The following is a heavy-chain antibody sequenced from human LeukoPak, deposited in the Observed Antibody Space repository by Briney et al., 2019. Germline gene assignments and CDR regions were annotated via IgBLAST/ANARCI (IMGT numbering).Heavy chain of an antibody. J-gene: IGHJ6*03. Sequence: PGGSLRLSCAASGFTFDDYGMSWVRHAPGKGLEWVSGINWNGGSTGYADSVKGRFTISRDNAKNSLYLQMNSLRAEDTVLYYCAQEVSGIVVAGTGPYYYYYTDVWGKGTTVTVSS. CDR2: INWNGGST. D-gene: IGHD6-19*01. CDR1: GFTFDDYG. V-gene: IGHV3-20*04. CDR3: AQEVSGIVVAGTGPYYYYYTDV.